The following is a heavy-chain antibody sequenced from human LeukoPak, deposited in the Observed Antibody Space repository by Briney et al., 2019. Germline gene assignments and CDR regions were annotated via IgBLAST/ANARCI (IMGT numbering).Heavy chain of an antibody. D-gene: IGHD3-3*01. J-gene: IGHJ3*02. CDR2: ISYDGSNK. CDR3: ARGAYYDFWSGYHYREAFDI. CDR1: GFTFSSYG. V-gene: IGHV3-30*03. Sequence: GGSLRLSCAASGFTFSSYGMHWVRQAPGKGLEWVAVISYDGSNKYYADSVKGRFTISRDNSKNSLYLQMNSLRAEDTAVYYCARGAYYDFWSGYHYREAFDIWGQGTMVTVSS.